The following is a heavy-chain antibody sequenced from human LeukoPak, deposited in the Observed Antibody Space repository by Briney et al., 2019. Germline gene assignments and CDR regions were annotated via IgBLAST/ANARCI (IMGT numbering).Heavy chain of an antibody. Sequence: GGSLRLACAASAFTFSTSWMNWVRQPPGKGLEWVANIKQDGSERYYVDSVKGRFTISRDNAKNSLYLQMDSLRAEDTAVYYCVKPYSNRGFDIWGRGTMVTVSS. V-gene: IGHV3-7*02. CDR1: AFTFSTSW. D-gene: IGHD6-13*01. J-gene: IGHJ3*02. CDR2: IKQDGSER. CDR3: VKPYSNRGFDI.